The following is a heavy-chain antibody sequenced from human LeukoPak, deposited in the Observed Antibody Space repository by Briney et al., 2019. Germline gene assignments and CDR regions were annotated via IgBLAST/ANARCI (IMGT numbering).Heavy chain of an antibody. CDR1: GGSISSYS. J-gene: IGHJ4*02. V-gene: IGHV4-4*07. CDR3: ARDKYSSGVSDY. D-gene: IGHD6-19*01. Sequence: SETLSLTCTVSGGSISSYSWSWIRQPAGKGLEWIGRIYTSGSTNYNPSLKSRVTMSVDTSKNQFSLKLSSVTAADTAVYYCARDKYSSGVSDYWGQGTLVTVSS. CDR2: IYTSGST.